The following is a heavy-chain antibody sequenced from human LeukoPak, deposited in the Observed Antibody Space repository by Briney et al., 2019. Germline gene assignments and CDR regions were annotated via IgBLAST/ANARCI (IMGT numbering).Heavy chain of an antibody. CDR1: GFTFDDYA. J-gene: IGHJ4*02. Sequence: PGGSLRLSCAASGFTFDDYAMHWVRQAPGKGLEWVSGISWNSGSIGYADSVKGRFTISRDNSKNTLYLQMNSLRAEDTAVYYCAKARRGLSMTHLWDYWGQGTLVTVSS. V-gene: IGHV3-9*01. D-gene: IGHD3-22*01. CDR3: AKARRGLSMTHLWDY. CDR2: ISWNSGSI.